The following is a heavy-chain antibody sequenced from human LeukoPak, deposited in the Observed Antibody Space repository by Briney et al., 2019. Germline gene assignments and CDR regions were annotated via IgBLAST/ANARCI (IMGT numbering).Heavy chain of an antibody. CDR3: ARGDDSGYYDYFDY. J-gene: IGHJ4*02. V-gene: IGHV3-53*01. Sequence: GGSLRLSCAASGFTVDSNYLSWVRQAPGKGLEWVSTIYTGGNTYYTASVKGRFTISRDFSKNTVFLHMNSLRAEDTAMYYCARGDDSGYYDYFDYWGQGALVTVSS. D-gene: IGHD3-22*01. CDR2: IYTGGNT. CDR1: GFTVDSNY.